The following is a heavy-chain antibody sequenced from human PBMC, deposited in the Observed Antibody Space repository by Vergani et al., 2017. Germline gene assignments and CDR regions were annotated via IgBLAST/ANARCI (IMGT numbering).Heavy chain of an antibody. CDR1: GFTLSNYD. CDR2: IQKDGIDK. CDR3: VKDHPVFDE. Sequence: QVQLVESGGGVVQRGGSLRLSCATSGFTLSNYDMQWLRQGPGKGLEWVAFIQKDGIDKFYADSVRGRFTISRDISKNTLYLEMNSLSAEDTALYHCVKDHPVFDEWGRGTLVSVS. V-gene: IGHV3-30*02. J-gene: IGHJ4*02.